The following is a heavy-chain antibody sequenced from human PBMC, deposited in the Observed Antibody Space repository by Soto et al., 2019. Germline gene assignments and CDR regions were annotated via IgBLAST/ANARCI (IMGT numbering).Heavy chain of an antibody. D-gene: IGHD4-4*01. V-gene: IGHV4-59*01. Sequence: QVQLQESGPGLVKPSETLSLTCTVSGGSMNSYYWSWIRLPPGEGLEWLGYVYYSGTSKYNVSLESRITMSLDTSRNQFSLSLNSVTAADTAVYFCARSSPPKKSYDSNPGWFDPWGQGTLVAVSS. CDR3: ARSSPPKKSYDSNPGWFDP. CDR1: GGSMNSYY. CDR2: VYYSGTS. J-gene: IGHJ5*02.